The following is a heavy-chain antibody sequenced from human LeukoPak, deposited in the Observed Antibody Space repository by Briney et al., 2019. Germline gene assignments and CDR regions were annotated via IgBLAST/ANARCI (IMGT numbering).Heavy chain of an antibody. J-gene: IGHJ6*04. CDR3: ARDYGSGSSYDYFYYALDV. CDR1: GYSISSGYY. D-gene: IGHD3-10*01. CDR2: ISHSGST. V-gene: IGHV4-38-2*02. Sequence: SETLSLTCAVSGYSISSGYYWHWIRQPPVKGLEWIGSISHSGSTYYNPSVKSRVTISIDTSKNEFSLRLSSVTAADTAVYYCARDYGSGSSYDYFYYALDVWGKGTTVTVSS.